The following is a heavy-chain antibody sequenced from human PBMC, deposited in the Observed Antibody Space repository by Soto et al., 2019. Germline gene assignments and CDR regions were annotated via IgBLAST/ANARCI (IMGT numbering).Heavy chain of an antibody. J-gene: IGHJ4*02. Sequence: EVQLLESGGGLVQPGGSLRLSCAASGFTFSNYAMTWVRQAPGKGPEWFSSVVDSGASTYYADSVRGRFTISRDNSKNTLYLQMTSLRAEDTAVYYCAKRRSSGSHYVDYWGQGALVTVSS. CDR1: GFTFSNYA. D-gene: IGHD6-19*01. CDR2: VVDSGAST. CDR3: AKRRSSGSHYVDY. V-gene: IGHV3-23*01.